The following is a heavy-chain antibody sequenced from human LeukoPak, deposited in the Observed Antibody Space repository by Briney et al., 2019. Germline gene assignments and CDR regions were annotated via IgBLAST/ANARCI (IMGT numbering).Heavy chain of an antibody. V-gene: IGHV4-61*02. CDR1: GGSISSGSYY. J-gene: IGHJ4*02. Sequence: SQTLSLTCTVSGGSISSGSYYWSWIRQPAGKGLEWIGRIYNSGSTNYNPSLKSRVTISVDTSKNQFSLKLSSVTAADTAVYYCARGYDLWSGYLDYWGQGTLVTVSS. D-gene: IGHD3-3*01. CDR3: ARGYDLWSGYLDY. CDR2: IYNSGST.